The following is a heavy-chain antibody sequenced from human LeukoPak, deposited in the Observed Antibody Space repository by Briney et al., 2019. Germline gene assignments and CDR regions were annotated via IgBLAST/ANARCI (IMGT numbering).Heavy chain of an antibody. D-gene: IGHD2-2*01. CDR2: IYPGDSDT. V-gene: IGHV5-51*01. Sequence: GESLKISCKGSGYSFTSYWIGWVRQMPGKGLEWMGIIYPGDSDTRYSPSSQGQVTISADKSISTAYLQWSSLKASDTAMYYCARRSSGYCSSTSCYYWFDPWGQGTLVTVSS. CDR1: GYSFTSYW. J-gene: IGHJ5*02. CDR3: ARRSSGYCSSTSCYYWFDP.